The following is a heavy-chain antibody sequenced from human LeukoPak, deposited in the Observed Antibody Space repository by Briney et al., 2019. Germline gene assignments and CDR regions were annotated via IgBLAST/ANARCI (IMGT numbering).Heavy chain of an antibody. V-gene: IGHV1-8*01. J-gene: IGHJ6*02. D-gene: IGHD6-19*01. Sequence: ASVKVSCKASGYTFTSYDINWVRQATGQGLEWMGWMNPNSGNTGYAQKFQGGVTMTRNTSISTAYMELSSLRSEDTAVYYCAILGEQWPRPYYYYGMDVWGQGTTVTVSS. CDR1: GYTFTSYD. CDR2: MNPNSGNT. CDR3: AILGEQWPRPYYYYGMDV.